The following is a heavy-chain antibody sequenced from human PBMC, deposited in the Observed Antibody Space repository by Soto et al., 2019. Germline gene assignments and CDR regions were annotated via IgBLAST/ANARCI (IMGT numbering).Heavy chain of an antibody. CDR1: GFTFRNYD. CDR3: ARTDRDFYGLDV. V-gene: IGHV3-13*05. Sequence: EVQLVESGGGLVQPGGSLRLSCEASGFTFRNYDMHWVRQGTGKGLEWVSGISAAGDPDYADSVEGRFTISRENAQNSLFLQMNSLRVRGTAVYYCARTDRDFYGLDVWGQGTTVIVSS. CDR2: ISAAGDP. J-gene: IGHJ6*02.